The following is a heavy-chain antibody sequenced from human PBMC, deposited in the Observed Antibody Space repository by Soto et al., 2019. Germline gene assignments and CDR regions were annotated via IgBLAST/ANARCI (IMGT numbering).Heavy chain of an antibody. CDR3: VRDETYSSYYFDY. CDR2: ISGYNGNT. Sequence: QVQLVQSGGEGKQPGASVKVSCKASGYTFISYGFSWVRQAPGQGLEWMGWISGYNGNTDYAQKFQGRVVMTTDTSTSTAYMELRSLRADDTAVYYCVRDETYSSYYFDYWGQGTPVTVSS. CDR1: GYTFISYG. J-gene: IGHJ4*02. D-gene: IGHD5-18*01. V-gene: IGHV1-18*01.